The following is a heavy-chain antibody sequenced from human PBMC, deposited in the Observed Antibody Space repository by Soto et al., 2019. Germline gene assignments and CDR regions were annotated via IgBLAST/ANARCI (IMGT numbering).Heavy chain of an antibody. CDR3: ARGRYGDY. J-gene: IGHJ4*02. Sequence: QVHLVQSGAEVKKPGASEKVSCKGSGYAFTTYGITWVRQAPGQGLEWMGWISAHNGNTNYAQKLQGRVTVTRDTSTSTAYMELRSLRSDGTAVYYCARGRYGDYWGQGALVTVSS. D-gene: IGHD1-1*01. CDR1: GYAFTTYG. CDR2: ISAHNGNT. V-gene: IGHV1-18*01.